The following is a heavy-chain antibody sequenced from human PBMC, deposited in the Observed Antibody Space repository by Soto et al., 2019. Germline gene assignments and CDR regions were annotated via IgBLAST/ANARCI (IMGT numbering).Heavy chain of an antibody. Sequence: QVQLVEAGGGVVQPGRYLRLSCAASGFTFSSYGMHWVRQVPGKGLEWVAVIWYDGYKKYYADSVRGRFTISRDNSKNTLYLEMNSLKAEDTAVYYCVVDTTGLLDYWGQGTLVTVSS. CDR1: GFTFSSYG. CDR2: IWYDGYKK. V-gene: IGHV3-33*03. CDR3: VVDTTGLLDY. J-gene: IGHJ4*02. D-gene: IGHD1-1*01.